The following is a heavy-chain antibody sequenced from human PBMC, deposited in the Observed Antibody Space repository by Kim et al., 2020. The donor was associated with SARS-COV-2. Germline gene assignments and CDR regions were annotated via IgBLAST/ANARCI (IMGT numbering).Heavy chain of an antibody. J-gene: IGHJ4*02. CDR3: ARSLEYHYDRSGFYFDY. CDR1: GFSFTSYW. V-gene: IGHV5-51*01. D-gene: IGHD3-22*01. Sequence: GESLKISCKGSGFSFTSYWIGWVRQMPGKGLEWMGIIYPGDSDTRYSPSFQGQVTISADRSISTAYLQWSSLKASDTAMYYCARSLEYHYDRSGFYFDYWGQGTLVTVSS. CDR2: IYPGDSDT.